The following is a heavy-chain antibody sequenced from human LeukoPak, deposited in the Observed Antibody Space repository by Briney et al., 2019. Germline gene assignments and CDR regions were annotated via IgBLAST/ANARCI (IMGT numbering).Heavy chain of an antibody. Sequence: SETLSLTCTVSGGSVSSGSYYWGWIRQPPGKGLEWIGYSYFSGSTNYNPSLKSRVTISVDTSKNQFSLKLSSVTAADTAVYYCARGPYSSSWYVYYYGMDVWGQGTTVTVSS. CDR3: ARGPYSSSWYVYYYGMDV. D-gene: IGHD6-13*01. V-gene: IGHV4-61*01. CDR2: SYFSGST. J-gene: IGHJ6*02. CDR1: GGSVSSGSYY.